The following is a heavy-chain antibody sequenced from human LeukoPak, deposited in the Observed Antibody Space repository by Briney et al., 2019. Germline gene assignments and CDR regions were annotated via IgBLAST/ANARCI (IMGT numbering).Heavy chain of an antibody. V-gene: IGHV4-59*01. CDR3: ARGRPPFEDCFDY. CDR2: IYYSGST. Sequence: SETLSLTCTVSGGSISSYYWSWIRQPPGKGLEWIGYIYYSGSTNYNPSLKSRVTISVDTSKNQFSLKLSSVTAADTAVYYCARGRPPFEDCFDYWGQGTLVTVSS. CDR1: GGSISSYY. D-gene: IGHD1-1*01. J-gene: IGHJ4*02.